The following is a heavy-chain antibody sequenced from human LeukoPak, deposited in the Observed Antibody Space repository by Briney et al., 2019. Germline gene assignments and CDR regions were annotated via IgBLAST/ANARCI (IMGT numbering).Heavy chain of an antibody. J-gene: IGHJ3*02. CDR3: ASGRVYSSSLAAFDI. V-gene: IGHV1-69*06. D-gene: IGHD6-6*01. CDR1: GGTFSSYA. Sequence: ASVKVSCKASGGTFSSYAISWVRQAPGQGLEWMGGIIPIFGTANYAQKFQGRVTITADKSTSTAYMELSSLRSEDTAVYYCASGRVYSSSLAAFDIWGQGTMVTVSS. CDR2: IIPIFGTA.